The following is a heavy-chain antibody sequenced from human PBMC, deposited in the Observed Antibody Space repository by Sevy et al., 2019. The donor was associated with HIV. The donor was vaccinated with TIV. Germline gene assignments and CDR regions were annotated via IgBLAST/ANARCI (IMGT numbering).Heavy chain of an antibody. Sequence: ASVKVSCKASGYTFTGYYMHWVGQAPGQGLEWMGRINPNSRGTNYAQKFQGRVTMTRDTSISTAYMELSRLSSVDTAVYYCARVAGRISAAGTFDYWGQGTLVIVSS. CDR3: ARVAGRISAAGTFDY. J-gene: IGHJ4*02. CDR1: GYTFTGYY. D-gene: IGHD6-13*01. V-gene: IGHV1-2*06. CDR2: INPNSRGT.